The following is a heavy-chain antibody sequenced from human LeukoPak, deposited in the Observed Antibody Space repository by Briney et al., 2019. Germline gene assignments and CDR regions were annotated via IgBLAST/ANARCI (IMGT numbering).Heavy chain of an antibody. Sequence: GGSLRLSCAASGFTFSGDWMSWVRQAPGKGLEWVASIKQDGSDKYYVDSVKGRFTISRDNAKKTLFLQMNTLRAEDTAVYYCARGYGSPDFWGQGTLVTVSS. CDR2: IKQDGSDK. CDR1: GFTFSGDW. D-gene: IGHD2-15*01. V-gene: IGHV3-7*05. J-gene: IGHJ4*02. CDR3: ARGYGSPDF.